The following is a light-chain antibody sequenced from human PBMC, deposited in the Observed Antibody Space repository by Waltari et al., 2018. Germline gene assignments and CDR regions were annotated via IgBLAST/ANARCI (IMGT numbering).Light chain of an antibody. Sequence: TWRASQNIKIGLTWYQQKPGEAPNLLIYKASSLQSGVPSRFSGSGSGTEVALTINSLQPDDFATYYCQQYDTYPWTFGHGTQVEIK. CDR2: KAS. CDR3: QQYDTYPWT. J-gene: IGKJ1*01. V-gene: IGKV1-5*03. CDR1: QNIKIG.